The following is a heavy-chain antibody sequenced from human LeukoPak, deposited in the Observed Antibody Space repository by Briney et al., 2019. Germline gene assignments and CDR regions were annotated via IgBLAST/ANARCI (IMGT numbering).Heavy chain of an antibody. V-gene: IGHV3-9*01. CDR3: AKDRSSGWYDYYYYGMDV. J-gene: IGHJ6*02. CDR1: GFTFDDYA. D-gene: IGHD6-19*01. Sequence: PGGSLRLSCAASGFTFDDYAMHWVRQAPGKGLEWVSGITWNSGSIGYADSVKGRFTISRDNAKNSLYLQMNSLRAEDTALYYCAKDRSSGWYDYYYYGMDVWGQGTTVTVSS. CDR2: ITWNSGSI.